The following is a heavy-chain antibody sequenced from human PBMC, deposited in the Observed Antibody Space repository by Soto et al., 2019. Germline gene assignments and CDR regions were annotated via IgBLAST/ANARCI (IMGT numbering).Heavy chain of an antibody. CDR2: IIPIFGTA. CDR1: GGTFSSYA. CDR3: ERVGLRLGELSLGYFDY. D-gene: IGHD3-16*02. V-gene: IGHV1-69*13. J-gene: IGHJ4*02. Sequence: SVKVSCKASGGTFSSYAISWVRQAPGQGLEWMGGIIPIFGTANYAQKFQGRVTITADESTSTAYMELSSLRSEDTDVYYCERVGLRLGELSLGYFDYWGQGTLVTVSS.